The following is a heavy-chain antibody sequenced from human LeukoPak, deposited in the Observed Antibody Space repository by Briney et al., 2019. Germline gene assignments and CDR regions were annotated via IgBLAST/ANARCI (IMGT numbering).Heavy chain of an antibody. J-gene: IGHJ4*02. CDR1: GFTFNTNA. D-gene: IGHD5-12*01. V-gene: IGHV3-23*01. CDR3: AKCGNSGCHLIDY. Sequence: PGGSLRLSCAASGFTFNTNAMSWVRQAPGKGLEWVSAISGRTGGTYYADSVKGRFTISRDNSKSTLYLQMDGLRAEDTAVYYCAKCGNSGCHLIDYWGQGTLVTVSS. CDR2: ISGRTGGT.